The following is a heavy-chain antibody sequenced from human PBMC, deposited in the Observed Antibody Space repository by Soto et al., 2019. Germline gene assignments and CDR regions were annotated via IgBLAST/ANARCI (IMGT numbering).Heavy chain of an antibody. J-gene: IGHJ4*02. CDR1: GFTFSNAW. CDR3: TTVDLYSSSWYIDY. CDR2: IKSKTDGGTT. Sequence: VQLVESGGGLVKPGGSLRLSCAASGFTFSNAWMSWVRQAPGKGLEWVGRIKSKTDGGTTDYAAPVKGRFTISRDDSKNTLYLQMNSLKTEDTAVYYCTTVDLYSSSWYIDYWGQGTLVTVSS. V-gene: IGHV3-15*01. D-gene: IGHD6-13*01.